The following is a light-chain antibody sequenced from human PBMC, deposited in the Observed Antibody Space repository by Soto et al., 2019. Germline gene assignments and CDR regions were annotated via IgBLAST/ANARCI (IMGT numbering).Light chain of an antibody. CDR2: TAS. Sequence: DIQMTQSPSSVSASVGDRVTITCRASQGISSWLGWYQQKPGKAPNLLIHTASSLQSGVPSRFSGSGSWTDFTLTISSLQPEDFATYYFQQANSFPLTFGGGTKVEIK. CDR1: QGISSW. V-gene: IGKV1-12*01. J-gene: IGKJ4*01. CDR3: QQANSFPLT.